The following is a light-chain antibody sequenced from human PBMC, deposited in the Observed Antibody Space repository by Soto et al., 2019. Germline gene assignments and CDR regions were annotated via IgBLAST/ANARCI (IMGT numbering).Light chain of an antibody. CDR1: QSLSSH. Sequence: EIVMTQSPATLSVSPGERTTLSCRASQSLSSHLAWYQQKPVQAPRLLSYFTSTRATGIPARFSGSGSGTDFTLTISSLQSEDFAVYYCQQYNTWPLTFGGGTKVETK. V-gene: IGKV3-15*01. CDR3: QQYNTWPLT. J-gene: IGKJ4*01. CDR2: FTS.